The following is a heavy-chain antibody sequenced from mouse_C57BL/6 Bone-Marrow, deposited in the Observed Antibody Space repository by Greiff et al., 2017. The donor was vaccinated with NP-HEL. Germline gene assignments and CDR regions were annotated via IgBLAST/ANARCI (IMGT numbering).Heavy chain of an antibody. CDR1: GFTFSSYA. J-gene: IGHJ3*01. Sequence: EVQRVESGGGLVKPGGSLKLSCAASGFTFSSYAMSWVRQTPEKRLEWVATLSDGGSSTYYPDNVKGRFTISRDNAKDNRYLQMSHLKSEDTAMYYCARGRTGFAYWGQGTLVTVSA. V-gene: IGHV5-4*01. CDR2: LSDGGSST. CDR3: ARGRTGFAY.